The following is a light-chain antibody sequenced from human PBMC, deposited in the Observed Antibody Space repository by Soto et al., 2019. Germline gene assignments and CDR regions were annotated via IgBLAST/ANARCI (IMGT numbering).Light chain of an antibody. CDR1: QSISSY. J-gene: IGKJ5*01. V-gene: IGKV1-39*01. Sequence: DIQMTQSPSSLSASVGDRVTITCRASQSISSYLNWYQQKPGKAPKLLIYAASGLQSGVPSRFSGSGSGTNFTLTISSLQPEDFATYYCQQSYGFGQGTRLEIK. CDR2: AAS. CDR3: QQSYG.